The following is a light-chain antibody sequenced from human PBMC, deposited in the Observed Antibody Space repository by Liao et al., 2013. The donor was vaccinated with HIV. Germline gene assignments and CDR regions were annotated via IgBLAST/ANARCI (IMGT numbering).Light chain of an antibody. J-gene: IGLJ3*02. V-gene: IGLV3-1*01. CDR2: QDY. Sequence: SYELTQPPSVSVSPGQTASITCSGDKLVDKYACWYQQKPGQSPVLVIYQDYKRPSGIPERFSGSNSGNTATLTISRVEAGDEADYYCQVWDSTSDHGVFGGGTKLTVL. CDR3: QVWDSTSDHGV. CDR1: KLVDKY.